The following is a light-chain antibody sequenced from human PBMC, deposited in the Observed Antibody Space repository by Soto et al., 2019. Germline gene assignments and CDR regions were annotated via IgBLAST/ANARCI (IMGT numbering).Light chain of an antibody. CDR1: QSVSTS. CDR3: QQRKNWPPYT. CDR2: DAS. Sequence: EVVLTQSPGTLSLSPGERATLSCRASQSVSTSLAWYQQKPGQAPRLLIYDASNRAPGIPARFSGSGSGTDFTLSISSLEPEDFAFYYCQQRKNWPPYTFGQGTKLEIK. V-gene: IGKV3-11*01. J-gene: IGKJ2*01.